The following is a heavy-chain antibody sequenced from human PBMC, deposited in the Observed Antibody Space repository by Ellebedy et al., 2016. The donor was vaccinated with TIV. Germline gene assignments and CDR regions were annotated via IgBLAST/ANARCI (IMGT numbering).Heavy chain of an antibody. CDR3: ARGDYGDGAEYFQH. V-gene: IGHV3-66*01. CDR1: GFTFSSYS. Sequence: GESLKISCAASGFTFSSYSMNWVRQAPGKGLEWVSVIYSGGSTYYADSVKGRFTISRDNSKNTLYLQMNSLRAEDTAVYYCARGDYGDGAEYFQHWGQGTLVTVSS. J-gene: IGHJ1*01. D-gene: IGHD4-17*01. CDR2: IYSGGST.